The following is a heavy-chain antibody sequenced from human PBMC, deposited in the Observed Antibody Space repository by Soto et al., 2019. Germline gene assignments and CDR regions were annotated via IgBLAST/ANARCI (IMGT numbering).Heavy chain of an antibody. J-gene: IGHJ5*02. V-gene: IGHV3-23*01. CDR3: AKDPYIAARQNWFDP. D-gene: IGHD6-6*01. CDR2: ISGSGGST. Sequence: GGSLRLSCAASGFTFSSYAMSWVRQAPGEGLEWVSAISGSGGSTYYADSVKGRFTISRDNSKNTLYLQMNSLRAEDTAVYYCAKDPYIAARQNWFDPWGQGTLVTVSS. CDR1: GFTFSSYA.